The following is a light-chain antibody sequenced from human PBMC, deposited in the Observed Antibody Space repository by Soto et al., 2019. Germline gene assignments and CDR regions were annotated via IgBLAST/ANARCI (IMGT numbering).Light chain of an antibody. CDR1: QDTSNY. Sequence: DIQMTQSPSSLSASVGDRVTITCQASQDTSNYLNWYQQKPGKAPKLLIYDASNLETGVPSRFSGSGSGTDFNLTISSLQSEDIATYSCQQYDSLPRTFGQGTKVEIK. CDR2: DAS. V-gene: IGKV1-33*01. J-gene: IGKJ1*01. CDR3: QQYDSLPRT.